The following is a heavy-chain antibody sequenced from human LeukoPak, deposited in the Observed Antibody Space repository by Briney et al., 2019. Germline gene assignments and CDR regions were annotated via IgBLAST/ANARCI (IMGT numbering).Heavy chain of an antibody. CDR2: INPSGGTT. CDR3: ARAPYSSSWYVSHFDY. D-gene: IGHD6-13*01. CDR1: GYTFSSYY. V-gene: IGHV1-46*01. Sequence: GASVKVSCKASGYTFSSYYMHWMRQAPGQGLEWMGIINPSGGTTSYAQKFQGRVTMTRDTSTSTVYMELSSLRSEDTAVQYSARAPYSSSWYVSHFDYWGQGTLVTVSS. J-gene: IGHJ4*02.